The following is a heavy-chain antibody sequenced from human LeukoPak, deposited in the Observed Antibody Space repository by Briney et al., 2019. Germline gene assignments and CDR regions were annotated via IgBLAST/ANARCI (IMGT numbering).Heavy chain of an antibody. CDR2: ISGSGGST. CDR3: AKDSYYYDSSGYYPLSNY. CDR1: GVSVYTFG. D-gene: IGHD3-22*01. Sequence: GGSLRLSXAXSGVSVYTFGMHWVRQAPGKGVEWVSAISGSGGSTYYADSVKGRFTISRDNSKNTLYLQMNSLRAEDTAVYYCAKDSYYYDSSGYYPLSNYWGQGTLVTVSS. V-gene: IGHV3-23*01. J-gene: IGHJ4*02.